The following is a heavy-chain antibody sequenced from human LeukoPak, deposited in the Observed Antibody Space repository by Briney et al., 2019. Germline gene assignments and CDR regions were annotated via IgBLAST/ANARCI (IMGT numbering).Heavy chain of an antibody. CDR2: VMAIFGGV. Sequence: SVKVSCKAPRGTFDSYGISWVRQAPGQGLEWMGGVMAIFGGVKYGQKFQGRATITTDASTSTAYMELSSLTSEDTGVYYCARGELGDRSGFSFFDYWGQGTLVTVSS. D-gene: IGHD3-22*01. J-gene: IGHJ4*02. V-gene: IGHV1-69*05. CDR1: RGTFDSYG. CDR3: ARGELGDRSGFSFFDY.